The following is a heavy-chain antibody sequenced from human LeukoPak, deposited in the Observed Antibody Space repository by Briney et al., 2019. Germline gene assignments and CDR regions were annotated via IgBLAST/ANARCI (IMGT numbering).Heavy chain of an antibody. Sequence: SETLSLTCTVSGGSTSSYYWSWIRQPPGKGVEWIAHIYNGVNTNYNPSLKSRVTMSVDTSKNQFSPRLNSVTAADTAVYYCARSRAFNSGAFDPWGQGSLVTVSS. CDR1: GGSTSSYY. J-gene: IGHJ5*02. CDR2: IYNGVNT. CDR3: ARSRAFNSGAFDP. V-gene: IGHV4-59*01. D-gene: IGHD1-26*01.